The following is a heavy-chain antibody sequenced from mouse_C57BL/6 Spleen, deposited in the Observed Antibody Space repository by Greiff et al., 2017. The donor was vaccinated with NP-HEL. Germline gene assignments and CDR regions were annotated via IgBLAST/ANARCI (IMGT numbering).Heavy chain of an antibody. CDR3: ARSPYYYGDY. J-gene: IGHJ2*01. V-gene: IGHV1-19*01. CDR2: INPYNGGT. CDR1: GYTFTDYY. D-gene: IGHD1-1*01. Sequence: EVQLQQSGPVLVKPGASVKMSCKASGYTFTDYYMNWVKQSHGKSLEWIGVINPYNGGTSYNQKFKGKATLTVDKSSSTAYMELNSLTSEDSAVYYCARSPYYYGDYWGQGTTLTVSS.